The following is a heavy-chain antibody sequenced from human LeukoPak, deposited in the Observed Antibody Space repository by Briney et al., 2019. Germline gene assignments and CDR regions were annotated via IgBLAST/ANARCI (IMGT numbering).Heavy chain of an antibody. V-gene: IGHV4-30-4*08. Sequence: PSQTLSLTCTVSGDSISRGSYFWSWIRQPPGKGLEWIGYIYYSGSTYYNPSLKSRVTISVDTSKNQFSLKLSSVTAADTAVYYCARLQKWFNWFDPWGQGTLVTVSS. J-gene: IGHJ5*02. CDR1: GDSISRGSYF. CDR2: IYYSGST. CDR3: ARLQKWFNWFDP. D-gene: IGHD2-8*01.